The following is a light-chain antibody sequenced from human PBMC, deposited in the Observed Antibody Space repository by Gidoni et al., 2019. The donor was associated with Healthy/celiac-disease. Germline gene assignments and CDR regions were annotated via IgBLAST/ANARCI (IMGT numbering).Light chain of an antibody. CDR2: KVS. Sequence: DVVMTQSPLSLPVTLGQPASISCRSSQSLVYSDGNTYLNWFQQGPGQSPRRLIYKVSNRDSGVPDRFSGRGSGTDFTLKISRVEAEDVGVYYCMQGTHQPFGGGTKVEIK. CDR3: MQGTHQP. J-gene: IGKJ4*01. CDR1: QSLVYSDGNTY. V-gene: IGKV2-30*01.